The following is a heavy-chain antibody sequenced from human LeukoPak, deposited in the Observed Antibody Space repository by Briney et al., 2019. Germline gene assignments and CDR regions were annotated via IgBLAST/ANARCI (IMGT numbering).Heavy chain of an antibody. CDR2: IYYSGST. CDR1: GGSISSSSYY. CDR3: ARGTDYDYVWGSYRRLYYFDY. J-gene: IGHJ4*02. V-gene: IGHV4-39*07. Sequence: SETLSLTCTVSGGSISSSSYYWGWLRQPPGKGLEWIGSIYYSGSTYYNPSLKSRVTISVDTSKNQFSLKLSSVTAADTAVYYCARGTDYDYVWGSYRRLYYFDYWGQGTLVTVSS. D-gene: IGHD3-16*02.